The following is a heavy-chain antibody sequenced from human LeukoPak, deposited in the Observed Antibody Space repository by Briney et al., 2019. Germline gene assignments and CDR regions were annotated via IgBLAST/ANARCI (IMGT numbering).Heavy chain of an antibody. CDR2: IYSGGST. D-gene: IGHD2/OR15-2a*01. CDR3: ARAYYFLTFDY. Sequence: GGSLRLSCAASGFTVSSNYMSWVRQAPGKGLEWVSVIYSGGSTYYADSVKGRFTISRDNSKNTLYLQTNSLRAEDTAVYYCARAYYFLTFDYWGQGTLVTVSS. J-gene: IGHJ4*02. CDR1: GFTVSSNY. V-gene: IGHV3-53*01.